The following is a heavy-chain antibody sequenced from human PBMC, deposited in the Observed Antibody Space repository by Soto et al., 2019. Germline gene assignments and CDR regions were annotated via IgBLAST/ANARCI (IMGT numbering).Heavy chain of an antibody. CDR3: AADYDILTGYPEYYYYYMDV. Sequence: QVQLVESGGGVVQPGRSLRLSCAASGFTFSSYGMHWVRQAPGKGLEWVAVISYDGSNKYYADSVKGRVTISSDNSKNTMYLQMNRLRAEDTAVYYCAADYDILTGYPEYYYYYMDVWGKGTTVTVSS. CDR2: ISYDGSNK. V-gene: IGHV3-30*03. J-gene: IGHJ6*03. D-gene: IGHD3-9*01. CDR1: GFTFSSYG.